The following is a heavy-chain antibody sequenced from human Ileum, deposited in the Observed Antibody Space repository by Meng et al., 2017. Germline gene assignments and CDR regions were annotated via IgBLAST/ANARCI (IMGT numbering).Heavy chain of an antibody. V-gene: IGHV4-31*01. J-gene: IGHJ2*01. CDR2: IYYSGIT. CDR3: ARAADGGNYRSWYFDL. Sequence: VQLQESGPGLVKPSQTLSLTCNVSGGSISSGAYYWSWIRQHPGKGLEWIGYIYYSGITYYSPSLKSLATITVDRSKNQFSLRLKSVTAADTAVYYCARAADGGNYRSWYFDLWGRGTLVTVSS. CDR1: GGSISSGAYY. D-gene: IGHD4/OR15-4a*01.